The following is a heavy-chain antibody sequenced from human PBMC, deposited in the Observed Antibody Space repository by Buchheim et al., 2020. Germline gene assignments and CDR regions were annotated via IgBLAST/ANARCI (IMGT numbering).Heavy chain of an antibody. CDR3: ASRGFDP. D-gene: IGHD3-10*01. CDR1: GFTFSNYE. CDR2: ISAGGTTT. Sequence: EVQLVESGGGLVQPGESLRLSCAASGFTFSNYEMNWVRQAPGKGLEWVSHISAGGTTTYYADSVKGRFTTSRDTAKKSLYLQMNSLRAEDTAVYYCASRGFDPWGQGTL. V-gene: IGHV3-48*03. J-gene: IGHJ5*02.